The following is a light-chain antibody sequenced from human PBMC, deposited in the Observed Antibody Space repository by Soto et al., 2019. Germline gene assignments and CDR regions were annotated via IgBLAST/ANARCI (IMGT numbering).Light chain of an antibody. CDR1: SSNIGAGYD. CDR2: GNS. J-gene: IGLJ2*01. Sequence: QSLLTQPPSVSGAPGQRVTISCTGSSSNIGAGYDVHWYQQLPGTAPKLLIYGNSNRPSGVPDRFSGSKSGTSASLAITGLQAEDEADYYCQSYDSSLTVVFGGGTKLT. CDR3: QSYDSSLTVV. V-gene: IGLV1-40*01.